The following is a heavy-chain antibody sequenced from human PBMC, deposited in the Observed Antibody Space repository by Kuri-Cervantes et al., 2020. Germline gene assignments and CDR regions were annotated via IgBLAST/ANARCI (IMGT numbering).Heavy chain of an antibody. J-gene: IGHJ4*02. CDR1: GYSFTSYW. Sequence: KVSCKGSGYSFTSYWIGWVRQMPGKGLEWMGIIYPGDSDTRYSPSFQGQVTISADKSISTAYLQWSSLKSADTAMYYCARIEGSASSRSDWGQGTLVTVSS. D-gene: IGHD6-13*01. CDR3: ARIEGSASSRSD. V-gene: IGHV5-51*01. CDR2: IYPGDSDT.